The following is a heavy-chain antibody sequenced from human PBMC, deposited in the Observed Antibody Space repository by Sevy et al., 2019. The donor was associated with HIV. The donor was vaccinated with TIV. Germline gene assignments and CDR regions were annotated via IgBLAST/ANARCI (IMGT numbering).Heavy chain of an antibody. CDR1: GFTFSGYV. CDR2: ISGSGGDT. CDR3: AKDRSILVGGDLEY. D-gene: IGHD3-22*01. J-gene: IGHJ4*02. V-gene: IGHV3-23*01. Sequence: GGSLRLSCTASGFTFSGYVMSWVRQAPGKGLEWVSSISGSGGDTYYADSGKGRFTISRDNSKNMLYLQMDSLRAGDTAVYYCAKDRSILVGGDLEYWGQGTLVTVSS.